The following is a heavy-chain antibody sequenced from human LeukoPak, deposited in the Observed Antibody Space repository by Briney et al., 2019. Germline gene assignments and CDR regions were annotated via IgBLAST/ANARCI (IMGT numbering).Heavy chain of an antibody. V-gene: IGHV4-59*07. Sequence: SDTLSLTCTVSGGSISSYYWSWIRQPPGKGLEWIGYIYYSGSTNHNPSLKSRVTISVDTSKNQFSLKLSSVTAADTAVYYCARFSSCGWWFDYWGQGTLVTVSS. CDR3: ARFSSCGWWFDY. CDR2: IYYSGST. J-gene: IGHJ4*02. D-gene: IGHD6-19*01. CDR1: GGSISSYY.